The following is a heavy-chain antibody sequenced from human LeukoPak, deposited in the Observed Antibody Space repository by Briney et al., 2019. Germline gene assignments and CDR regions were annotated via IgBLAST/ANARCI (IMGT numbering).Heavy chain of an antibody. CDR2: IYTSGST. CDR3: ARGVSAAGTNWFDP. D-gene: IGHD6-13*01. J-gene: IGHJ5*02. CDR1: GGSISSGSYY. Sequence: SLTLSLTCTVSGGSISSGSYYWSWIRQPAGKGLEWIGRIYTSGSTNYNPSLKSRVTISVDTSKNQFSLKLSSVTAADTAVYYCARGVSAAGTNWFDPCGQGTLVTVSS. V-gene: IGHV4-61*02.